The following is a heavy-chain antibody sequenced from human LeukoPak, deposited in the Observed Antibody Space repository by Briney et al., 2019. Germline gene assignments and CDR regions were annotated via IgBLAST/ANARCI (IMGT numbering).Heavy chain of an antibody. CDR2: ISYDGSNK. Sequence: GGSLRLSCAASGFTFSSYAMHWARQAPGKGLEWVAVISYDGSNKYYADSVKGRFTISRDNSKNTLYLQMNSLRAEDTAVYYCASAGPHYDFWSGYPLDYWGQGTLVTVSS. D-gene: IGHD3-3*01. J-gene: IGHJ4*02. CDR3: ASAGPHYDFWSGYPLDY. V-gene: IGHV3-30-3*01. CDR1: GFTFSSYA.